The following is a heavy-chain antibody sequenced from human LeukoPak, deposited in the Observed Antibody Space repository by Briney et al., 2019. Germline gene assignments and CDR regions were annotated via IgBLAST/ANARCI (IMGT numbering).Heavy chain of an antibody. V-gene: IGHV1-24*01. D-gene: IGHD5-12*01. Sequence: ASVKVSCKVSGYTLTELSMHWVRQAPGKGLEWMGLVDPEDGETIYAEKFQGRVTITADTSTDTAYMELSSLRSEDTAVFYCAREYSGYQAYDYWGQGTLVTVSS. CDR2: VDPEDGET. CDR1: GYTLTELS. J-gene: IGHJ4*02. CDR3: AREYSGYQAYDY.